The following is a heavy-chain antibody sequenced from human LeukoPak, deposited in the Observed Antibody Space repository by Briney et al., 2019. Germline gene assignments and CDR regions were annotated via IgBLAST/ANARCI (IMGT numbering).Heavy chain of an antibody. D-gene: IGHD1-26*01. CDR2: IKQDGSEK. CDR3: ASQYSGSYTGDYYFDY. V-gene: IGHV3-7*01. CDR1: GLTFSSYW. Sequence: GGSLRLSCAASGLTFSSYWMSWVRQAPGKGLEWVANIKQDGSEKYYVDSVKGRFTISRDNAKNSLYLQMNSLRAEDTAVYYCASQYSGSYTGDYYFDYWGQGTLVTVSS. J-gene: IGHJ4*02.